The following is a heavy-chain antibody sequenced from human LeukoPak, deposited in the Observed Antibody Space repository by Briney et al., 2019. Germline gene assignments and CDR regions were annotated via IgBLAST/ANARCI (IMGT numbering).Heavy chain of an antibody. J-gene: IGHJ4*02. CDR1: GFTFDDYA. D-gene: IGHD6-13*01. CDR3: AKGTGGYSSSPFDY. Sequence: GRSLRLSCAASGFTFDDYAMHWVRQAPGKGLEWVSGISWNSGSIGYADSVKGRFTISRDNAKNSLYLQMNSLRAEDMALYYCAKGTGGYSSSPFDYWGQGTLVTVSS. CDR2: ISWNSGSI. V-gene: IGHV3-9*03.